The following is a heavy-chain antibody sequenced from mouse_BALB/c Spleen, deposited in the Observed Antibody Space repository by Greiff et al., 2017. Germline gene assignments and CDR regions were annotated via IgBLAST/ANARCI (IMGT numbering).Heavy chain of an antibody. Sequence: EVHLVESGGGLVKPGGSLKLSCAASGFTFSSYTMSWVRQTPEKRLEWVATISSGGSYTYYPDSVKGRFTISRDNAKNTLYLQMSSLKSEDTAMYYCTRNHYGSSPWFAYWGQGTLVTVSA. CDR2: ISSGGSYT. CDR1: GFTFSSYT. J-gene: IGHJ3*01. CDR3: TRNHYGSSPWFAY. V-gene: IGHV5-6-4*01. D-gene: IGHD1-1*01.